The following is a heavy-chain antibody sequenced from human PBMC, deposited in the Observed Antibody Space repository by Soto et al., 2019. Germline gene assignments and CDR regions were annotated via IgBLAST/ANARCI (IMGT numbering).Heavy chain of an antibody. D-gene: IGHD5-12*01. V-gene: IGHV3-30*18. CDR2: ISYDGSNK. Sequence: QVQLVESGGGVVQPGRSLRLSCAASGFTFSSYGMHWVRQAPGKGLEWVAVISYDGSNKYYADSVKGRFTISRDNSKNTLYLQMNSLRAEDTAVYYCAKEGGYDLPPFDYWGQGTLVTVS. CDR1: GFTFSSYG. J-gene: IGHJ4*02. CDR3: AKEGGYDLPPFDY.